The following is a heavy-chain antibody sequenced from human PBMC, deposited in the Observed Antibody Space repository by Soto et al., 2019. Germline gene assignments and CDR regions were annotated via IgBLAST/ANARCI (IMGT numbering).Heavy chain of an antibody. CDR2: SNAGNGHT. Sequence: ASVEVFCKASGLTFVMYAIHWVRQAPGPGLAWMAWSNAGNGHTTYSQKFQGRVTITRDTSASTVYMELRSMRFEDTATYYGARAGWFAEGYFDFWGQGTPVTFAS. D-gene: IGHD3-10*01. CDR1: GLTFVMYA. J-gene: IGHJ4*02. V-gene: IGHV1-3*01. CDR3: ARAGWFAEGYFDF.